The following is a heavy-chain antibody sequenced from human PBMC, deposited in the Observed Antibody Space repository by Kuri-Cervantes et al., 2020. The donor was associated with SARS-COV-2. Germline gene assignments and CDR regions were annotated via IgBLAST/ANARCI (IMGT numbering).Heavy chain of an antibody. Sequence: LSLTCAASGFTFSSYGMHWVRQAPGKGLEWVAVIWCDGSNKYYADSVKGRFTIPRDNSKNTLYLQMNSLRAEDTAVYYCAREEDGYYYYYAMDVWGQGTTVTVSS. CDR1: GFTFSSYG. V-gene: IGHV3-33*01. D-gene: IGHD5-24*01. J-gene: IGHJ6*02. CDR2: IWCDGSNK. CDR3: AREEDGYYYYYAMDV.